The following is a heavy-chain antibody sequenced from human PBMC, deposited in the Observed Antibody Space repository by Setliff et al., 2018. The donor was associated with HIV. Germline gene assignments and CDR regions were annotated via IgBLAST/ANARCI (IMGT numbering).Heavy chain of an antibody. CDR3: ARGQTTVTSLYFDY. V-gene: IGHV3-21*01. J-gene: IGHJ4*02. D-gene: IGHD4-17*01. Sequence: GGSLRLSCAASGFTFSSYSMNWVRQAPGKGLEWVSSISSSSNYIYYADSVKGRFTISRDNAKNSLYLQMNSLRAEDTAVYYCARGQTTVTSLYFDYWGQGTLVTVSS. CDR2: ISSSSNYI. CDR1: GFTFSSYS.